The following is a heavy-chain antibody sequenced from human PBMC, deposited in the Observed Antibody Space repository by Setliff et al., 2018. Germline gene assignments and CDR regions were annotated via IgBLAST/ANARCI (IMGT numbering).Heavy chain of an antibody. CDR3: ASNGVVVAGTGGDY. CDR2: ISSSSSYI. V-gene: IGHV3-21*01. D-gene: IGHD6-19*01. J-gene: IGHJ4*02. CDR1: GYTFSSYA. Sequence: GGSLRLSCVASGYTFSSYAIHWVRQAPGKGLEWVSSISSSSSYIYYADSVKGRFTISRDNAKNTLYLQMNSLRAEDTAVYYCASNGVVVAGTGGDYWGQGTLVTVSS.